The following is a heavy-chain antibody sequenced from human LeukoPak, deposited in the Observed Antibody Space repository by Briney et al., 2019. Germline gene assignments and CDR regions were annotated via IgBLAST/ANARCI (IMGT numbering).Heavy chain of an antibody. V-gene: IGHV1-2*02. CDR2: INPNSGGT. D-gene: IGHD3-3*01. CDR1: GYTFTGYY. Sequence: ASVKVSCKASGYTFTGYYMHWVRQAPGQGLEWMGWINPNSGGTNYAQKFQGRVTMTRDTSISTAYMELSRLRSDDTAVYYRARGYYDFWSGSDPNFDYWGQGTLVTVSS. J-gene: IGHJ4*02. CDR3: ARGYYDFWSGSDPNFDY.